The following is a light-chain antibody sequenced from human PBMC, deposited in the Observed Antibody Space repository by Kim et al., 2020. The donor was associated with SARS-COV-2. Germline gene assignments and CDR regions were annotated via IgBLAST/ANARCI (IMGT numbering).Light chain of an antibody. Sequence: GQRVSISCSGSSSNIGSNAIRWYQVFPGTAPKLLIYKDDRRPSGVPDRFSGSKSGTSASLALSGILSDDEADYYCATWDDSLEAWVFGGGTQLTVL. CDR1: SSNIGSNA. J-gene: IGLJ3*02. CDR3: ATWDDSLEAWV. CDR2: KDD. V-gene: IGLV1-44*01.